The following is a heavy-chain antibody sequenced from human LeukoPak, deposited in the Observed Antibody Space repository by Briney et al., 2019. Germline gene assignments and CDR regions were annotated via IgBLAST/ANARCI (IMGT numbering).Heavy chain of an antibody. J-gene: IGHJ4*02. CDR2: ISGSGGST. CDR3: AKVTYCSSTSCYGPGYFDY. Sequence: GGSLRLSCAASGFTFSSYAMSWVRQAPGKGLEWVSAISGSGGSTYYADSVKGRFTISRDNSKNTLYLQMNGLRAEDTAVYYCAKVTYCSSTSCYGPGYFDYWGQGTLVTVSS. D-gene: IGHD2-2*01. V-gene: IGHV3-23*01. CDR1: GFTFSSYA.